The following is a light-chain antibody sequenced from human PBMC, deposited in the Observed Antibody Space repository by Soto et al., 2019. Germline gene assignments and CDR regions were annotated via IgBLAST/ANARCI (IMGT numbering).Light chain of an antibody. CDR1: QSVYTSY. CDR2: GAS. J-gene: IGKJ2*01. Sequence: EIVLTQSPGTLSLSPGERASVSCRASQSVYTSYLAWFQQKPGQAPRLLIYGASNRATGIPDRFSGSGSGTDFTLTITRLEPEDFAVDFCHQSGNSPYTFGQGTKLEI. CDR3: HQSGNSPYT. V-gene: IGKV3-20*01.